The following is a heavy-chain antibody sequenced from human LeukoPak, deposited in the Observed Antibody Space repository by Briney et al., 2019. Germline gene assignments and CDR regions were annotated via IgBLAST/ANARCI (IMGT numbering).Heavy chain of an antibody. CDR3: AKAPVTSCRGAYCYPFDS. V-gene: IGHV3-21*04. CDR1: GFTFSNYD. CDR2: SSSGSSYI. Sequence: GGSLRLSCAVSGFTFSNYDMNWVRQAPGKGLEWVSSSSSGSSYIYYTDSVKGRFTISRDNAKNSLYLQMNSLRAEDAAVYFCAKAPVTSCRGAYCYPFDSWGQGTLVTVSS. J-gene: IGHJ4*02. D-gene: IGHD2-21*01.